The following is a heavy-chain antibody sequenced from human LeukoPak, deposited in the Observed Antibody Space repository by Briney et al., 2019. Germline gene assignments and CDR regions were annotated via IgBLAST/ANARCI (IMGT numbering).Heavy chain of an antibody. CDR2: IYYSGDT. Sequence: SETLSLTCTITGGSTSNYYWNWIRQPPGKELEWIGYIYYSGDTNYNPSLKSRVTMSVDTSKNQFSVNLSSVTAADTAVYYCARLLAGCSGSKCRAHFDYWGQGTLVTVSS. CDR1: GGSTSNYY. J-gene: IGHJ4*02. D-gene: IGHD2-15*01. V-gene: IGHV4-59*01. CDR3: ARLLAGCSGSKCRAHFDY.